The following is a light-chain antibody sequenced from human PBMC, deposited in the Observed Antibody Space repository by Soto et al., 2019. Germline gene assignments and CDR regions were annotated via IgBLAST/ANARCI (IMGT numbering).Light chain of an antibody. CDR2: GAS. CDR3: QQYNNWPPEIT. J-gene: IGKJ5*01. V-gene: IGKV3-15*01. CDR1: QSVSTN. Sequence: EIVMTQSPATLSVSPGERATLSCRASQSVSTNLAWYQQQPGQAPTLLIYGASIRATGIPARFSGSGSGTEFTLTFSSLKSEDFAVYYCQQYNNWPPEITFGQGTRLEIK.